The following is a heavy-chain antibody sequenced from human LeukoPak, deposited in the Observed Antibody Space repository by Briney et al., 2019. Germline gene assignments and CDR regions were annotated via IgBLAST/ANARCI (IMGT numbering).Heavy chain of an antibody. CDR3: ARGGIAMADPDY. CDR2: ISNSSSPI. CDR1: GFTFSSYS. J-gene: IGHJ4*02. V-gene: IGHV3-48*04. D-gene: IGHD6-19*01. Sequence: GGSLRLSCAASGFTFSSYSMNWVRQAPGKGLEWVSYISNSSSPIYYADSVKGRFTISRDNAKNSLYLQMNSLRGEDTAVYYCARGGIAMADPDYWGQGTLVTVSS.